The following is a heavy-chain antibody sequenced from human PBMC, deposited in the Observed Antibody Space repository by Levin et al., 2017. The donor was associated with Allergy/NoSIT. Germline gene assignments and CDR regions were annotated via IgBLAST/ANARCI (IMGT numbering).Heavy chain of an antibody. J-gene: IGHJ5*01. Sequence: PGGSLRLSCAASGFSFSNAWMNWVRQTPGKGLEWVGRIKSKIDGGTIEYAAPVKDRFIISRDDSKNTLFLQMNNLKTEDTAVYYCTTEHDYGDYTNCFESWGQGTLVTVSS. D-gene: IGHD4-17*01. CDR2: IKSKIDGGTI. V-gene: IGHV3-15*07. CDR1: GFSFSNAW. CDR3: TTEHDYGDYTNCFES.